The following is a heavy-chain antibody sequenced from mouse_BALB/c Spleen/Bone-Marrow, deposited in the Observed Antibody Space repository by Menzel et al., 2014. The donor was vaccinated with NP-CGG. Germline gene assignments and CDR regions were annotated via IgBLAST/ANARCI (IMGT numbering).Heavy chain of an antibody. Sequence: EVKLMESGTVLARPGASVKMPCKASGYTFTSYWMHWIKQRPGQGLEWIGAFYPGNSDTIYNQKFKGKAKLTAVTSTSTASTDLSSLTNEDAAVYFYLTAGCANWGQGTSLTVSS. CDR1: GYTFTSYW. V-gene: IGHV1-5*01. J-gene: IGHJ2*02. D-gene: IGHD3-1*01. CDR2: FYPGNSDT. CDR3: LTAGCAN.